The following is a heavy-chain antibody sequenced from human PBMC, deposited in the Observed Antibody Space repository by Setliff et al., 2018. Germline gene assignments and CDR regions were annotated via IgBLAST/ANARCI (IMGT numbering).Heavy chain of an antibody. Sequence: PSETLSLTCTVSGESIRSNNWWNWVRQPPGKGLEWIGDIYQSGTTNYNPSLKSRVTISADTSKNQFSLKVNSVTAADTAVYYCARGRNIAARLLDSWGQGTLVTVSS. CDR3: ARGRNIAARLLDS. CDR2: IYQSGTT. J-gene: IGHJ4*02. D-gene: IGHD6-6*01. V-gene: IGHV4-4*02. CDR1: GESIRSNNW.